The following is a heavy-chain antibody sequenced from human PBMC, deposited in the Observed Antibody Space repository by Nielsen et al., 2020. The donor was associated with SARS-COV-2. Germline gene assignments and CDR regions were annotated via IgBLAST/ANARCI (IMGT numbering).Heavy chain of an antibody. J-gene: IGHJ4*02. CDR1: GYTFTGYY. D-gene: IGHD3-22*01. CDR3: ARRGHDNSGYYWDY. CDR2: INPNTGNT. Sequence: ASVKVSCKASGYTFTGYYIHWVRQAPGQGLEWMGWINPNTGNTKYAQEFQDWVTMTRDTSINTAYIELSRLRSDDMAVYFCARRGHDNSGYYWDYWGQGTLVTVSS. V-gene: IGHV1-2*04.